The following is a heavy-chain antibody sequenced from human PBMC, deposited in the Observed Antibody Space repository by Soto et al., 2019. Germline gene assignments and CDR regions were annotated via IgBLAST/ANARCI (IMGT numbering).Heavy chain of an antibody. D-gene: IGHD2-21*02. CDR2: IYYSGST. CDR1: GGSISSGDYY. Sequence: PSETLSLTCTVSGGSISSGDYYWSWIRQPPGKGLEWIGYIYYSGSTYYNPSLKSRVTISVDTSKNQFSLKLSSVTAADTAVYYCARGDCGGDCPFDYWGQGTLVTVSS. J-gene: IGHJ4*02. V-gene: IGHV4-30-4*01. CDR3: ARGDCGGDCPFDY.